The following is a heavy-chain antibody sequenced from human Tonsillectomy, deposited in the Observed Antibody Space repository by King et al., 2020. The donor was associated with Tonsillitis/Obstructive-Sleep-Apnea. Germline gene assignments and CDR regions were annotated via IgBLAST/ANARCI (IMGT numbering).Heavy chain of an antibody. CDR1: GITFSKYW. CDR2: IKTDGSVT. J-gene: IGHJ3*02. D-gene: IGHD3-10*01. Sequence: VQLVESGGGLVQPGESLTLSCAASGITFSKYWMTWVRQAPGKGLEWVANIKTDGSVTQYVDSVKGRFTISRDNAKNSLYLQMNSLRAEDTGVYYCTRDRNYNVSGSYYDAFDIWGQGTVVTVSS. V-gene: IGHV3-7*03. CDR3: TRDRNYNVSGSYYDAFDI.